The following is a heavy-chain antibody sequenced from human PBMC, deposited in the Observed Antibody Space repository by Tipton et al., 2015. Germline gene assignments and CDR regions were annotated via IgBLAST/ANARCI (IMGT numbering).Heavy chain of an antibody. J-gene: IGHJ1*01. CDR1: GYIFVGSY. D-gene: IGHD3-3*01. Sequence: QLVQSGAEVKKIGASVRVSCRASGYIFVGSYIHWVRQAPGQGLEWMGLINPSGGGTSYAQKFQGRVTVTRDTSTSTVYLDLSSLTSADTAVYYCARGPPHGTSFGVVIKAFQDWGQGTLVTVAS. V-gene: IGHV1-46*01. CDR2: INPSGGGT. CDR3: ARGPPHGTSFGVVIKAFQD.